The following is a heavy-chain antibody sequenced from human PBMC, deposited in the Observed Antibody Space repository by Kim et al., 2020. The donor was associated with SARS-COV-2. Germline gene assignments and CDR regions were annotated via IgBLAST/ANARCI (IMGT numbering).Heavy chain of an antibody. CDR1: GFTFSSYG. D-gene: IGHD2-15*01. CDR2: IWYDGSNK. J-gene: IGHJ6*02. V-gene: IGHV3-33*06. Sequence: GGSLRLSCAASGFTFSSYGMHWVRQAPGKGLEWVAVIWYDGSNKYYADSVKGRFTISRDNSKNTLYLQMNSLRAEDTAVYCCAKELLKGYCSGGSCHVTSSYYYYYGMDVWGPGTTVTVSS. CDR3: AKELLKGYCSGGSCHVTSSYYYYYGMDV.